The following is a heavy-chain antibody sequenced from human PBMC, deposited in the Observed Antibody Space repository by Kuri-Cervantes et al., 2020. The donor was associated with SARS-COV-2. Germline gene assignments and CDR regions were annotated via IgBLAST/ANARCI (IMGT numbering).Heavy chain of an antibody. CDR1: GGSISSSSYY. J-gene: IGHJ6*03. CDR3: ARCLAAAGSPPPAYYYYMDV. V-gene: IGHV4-39*07. D-gene: IGHD6-13*01. CDR2: IYYSGST. Sequence: ESLKISCTVSGGSISSSSYYWGWIRQPPGKGLEWIGSIYYSGSTYYNPSLKSRVTISVDRSKNQFSLKLSSVTAADTAVYYCARCLAAAGSPPPAYYYYMDVWGKGTTVTVSS.